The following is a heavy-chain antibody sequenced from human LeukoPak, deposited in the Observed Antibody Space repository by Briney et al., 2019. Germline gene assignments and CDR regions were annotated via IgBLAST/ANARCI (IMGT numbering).Heavy chain of an antibody. CDR3: ARGSGRNVMVDW. CDR2: IKSKTDGGTT. Sequence: GGSLRLSCAASGFTFSNAWMNWVRQAPGKGLEWVGRIKSKTDGGTTDYAAPVKGRFTISRDDSKNTLYLQMNSLQAEDTAVYYCARGSGRNVMVDWWGQGTLVTVSS. D-gene: IGHD6-19*01. V-gene: IGHV3-15*07. J-gene: IGHJ4*02. CDR1: GFTFSNAW.